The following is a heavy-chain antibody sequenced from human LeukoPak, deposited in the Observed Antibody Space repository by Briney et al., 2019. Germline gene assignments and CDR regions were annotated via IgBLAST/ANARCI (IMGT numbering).Heavy chain of an antibody. D-gene: IGHD2-21*02. CDR1: GGSFSGYY. CDR3: ARGRVVTSGRDWFDP. V-gene: IGHV4-34*01. CDR2: ISHSGST. Sequence: SETLSLTCAVYGGSFSGYYWSWIRQPPGKGLEWIGEISHSGSTNYNLSLKSRVTISVDTSKNQFSLKLSSVTAADTAVYYCARGRVVTSGRDWFDPWGQGTLVTVSS. J-gene: IGHJ5*02.